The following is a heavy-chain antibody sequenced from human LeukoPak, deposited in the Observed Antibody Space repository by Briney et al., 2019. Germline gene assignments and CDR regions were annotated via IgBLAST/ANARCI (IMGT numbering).Heavy chain of an antibody. D-gene: IGHD3-22*01. CDR2: ISSSSSTI. Sequence: GGSLRLSCAASGFTFSSYSMNWVRQAPGKGLEWVSYISSSSSTIYYADSVKGRFTISRDNSKNTLYVQVNSLGTEDSAAYYCAKGSYYDSGGSFYFDYWGQGTLVTVSS. V-gene: IGHV3-48*01. CDR3: AKGSYYDSGGSFYFDY. CDR1: GFTFSSYS. J-gene: IGHJ4*02.